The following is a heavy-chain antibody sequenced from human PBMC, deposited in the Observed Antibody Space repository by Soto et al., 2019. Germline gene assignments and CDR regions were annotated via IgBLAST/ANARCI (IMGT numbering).Heavy chain of an antibody. CDR2: INTGNGDT. V-gene: IGHV1-3*04. D-gene: IGHD5-12*01. CDR1: GYHFTSYS. CDR3: ARDRPTGYSAYERTRYYYGMDV. J-gene: IGHJ6*02. Sequence: QVQLVQSGAEVKKPGASVKVSCKASGYHFTSYSVHWVRQAPGQSLEWMGWINTGNGDTKFSQEFQGRVSIIRDKSESTAYMELSRLRSEDSAVYYCARDRPTGYSAYERTRYYYGMDVWGQGTTVTVSS.